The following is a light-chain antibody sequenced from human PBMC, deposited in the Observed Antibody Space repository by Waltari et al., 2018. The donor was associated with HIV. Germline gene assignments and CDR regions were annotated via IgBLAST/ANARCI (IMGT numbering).Light chain of an antibody. V-gene: IGLV2-14*01. CDR3: SSFGRGNTVL. Sequence: QSALTQPASVSGSPGQSITISCTGTSSDVGAYPYVPWYQLYPGKAPKVMMFEVNNRPSGVSDRFSGSKSGNTASLTISGLQVEDEAVYFCSSFGRGNTVLFGGGTKVTVL. CDR2: EVN. CDR1: SSDVGAYPY. J-gene: IGLJ2*01.